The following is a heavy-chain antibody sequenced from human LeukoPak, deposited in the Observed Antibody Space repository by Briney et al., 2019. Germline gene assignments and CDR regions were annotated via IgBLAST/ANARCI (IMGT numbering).Heavy chain of an antibody. Sequence: GASVKVSCKASGYTFTSYDINWVRQAPGQGLEWMGWISAYNGNTNYAQKLQGRVTMTTDTSTSTAYMELRSLRSDDTAVYYCARAYYYDSSGYYYDFAFDIWGQGTMVTVSS. J-gene: IGHJ3*02. CDR2: ISAYNGNT. V-gene: IGHV1-18*01. D-gene: IGHD3-22*01. CDR3: ARAYYYDSSGYYYDFAFDI. CDR1: GYTFTSYD.